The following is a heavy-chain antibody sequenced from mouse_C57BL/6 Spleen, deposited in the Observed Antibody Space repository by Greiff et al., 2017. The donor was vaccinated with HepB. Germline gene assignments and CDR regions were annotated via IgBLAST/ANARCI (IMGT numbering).Heavy chain of an antibody. CDR3: ARYLFDY. V-gene: IGHV5-6*01. D-gene: IGHD5-1*01. CDR2: ISSGGSYT. Sequence: EVQLVESGGDLVKPGGSLKLSCAASGFTFSSYGMSWVRQTPDKRLEWVATISSGGSYTYYPDSVKGRFTISRDNAKNTLYLQMSSLKSEDTAMYYCARYLFDYWGQGTTLTVSS. CDR1: GFTFSSYG. J-gene: IGHJ2*01.